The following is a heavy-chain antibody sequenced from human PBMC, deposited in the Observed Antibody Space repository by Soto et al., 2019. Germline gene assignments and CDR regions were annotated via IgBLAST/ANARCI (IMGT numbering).Heavy chain of an antibody. D-gene: IGHD2-15*01. CDR2: IYSDDNT. CDR1: GFTVSSNY. Sequence: GGSLRLSCAASGFTVSSNYMNWVRQAPGKGLEWVAVIYSDDNTYYADSVKGRFTISRHNSKNTLYLQMNSLRSEDTAVYYCARENSKDSGAEYYGMDVWGQGTTVTVYS. J-gene: IGHJ6*02. CDR3: ARENSKDSGAEYYGMDV. V-gene: IGHV3-53*04.